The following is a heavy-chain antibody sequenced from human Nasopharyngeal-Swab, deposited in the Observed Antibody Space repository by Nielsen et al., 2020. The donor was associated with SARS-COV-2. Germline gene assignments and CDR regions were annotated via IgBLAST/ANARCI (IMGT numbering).Heavy chain of an antibody. CDR1: GFTFSRYT. CDR3: ASTPLDSSGYYYAFHY. CDR2: ISYDGSNK. D-gene: IGHD3-22*01. Sequence: GGSLRLSCAASGFTFSRYTMHWVRQAPGKGLEWVAVISYDGSNKYYADSGKGRFTISRDISKNTLYLQMNSLRAEDTAVFYCASTPLDSSGYYYAFHYWGRGTLVTVSS. V-gene: IGHV3-30-3*01. J-gene: IGHJ4*02.